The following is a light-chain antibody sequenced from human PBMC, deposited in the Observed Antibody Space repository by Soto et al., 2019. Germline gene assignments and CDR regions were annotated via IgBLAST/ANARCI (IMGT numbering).Light chain of an antibody. V-gene: IGKV1-5*03. Sequence: DIQMTQSPSTLSASVGDRVTITCRASQSISIWLAWYQQKPGKAPKLLIYNASSLESGVPSRFSGSGSGTEFTLTISRLKPDDFATYYFQQYNSYSVTFGQGPKVDIK. CDR2: NAS. CDR3: QQYNSYSVT. J-gene: IGKJ1*01. CDR1: QSISIW.